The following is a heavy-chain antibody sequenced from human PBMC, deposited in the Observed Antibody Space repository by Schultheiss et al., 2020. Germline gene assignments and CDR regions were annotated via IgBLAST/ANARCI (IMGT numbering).Heavy chain of an antibody. CDR1: GYTFSSYF. CDR2: IIPILGIA. Sequence: SVKVSCKASGYTFSSYFMYWVRQAPGQGLEWMGRIIPILGIANYAQKFQGRVTITADKSTSTAYMELSSLRSEDTAVYYCARGVYYGMDVWGQGTTVTVSS. J-gene: IGHJ6*02. CDR3: ARGVYYGMDV. V-gene: IGHV1-69*04.